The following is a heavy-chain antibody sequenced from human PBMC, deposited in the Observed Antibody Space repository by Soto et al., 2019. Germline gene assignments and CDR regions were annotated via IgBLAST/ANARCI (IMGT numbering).Heavy chain of an antibody. Sequence: PGGSLRLSCAASGFTFSSYAMSWVRQAPGKGLEWVSAISGSGGSTYYADSVKGRFTISRDNSKNTLYLQMNSLRAEDTAVYYCAKDRPTMVRGTMGYYFDYWGQGTLVTVSS. D-gene: IGHD3-10*01. V-gene: IGHV3-23*01. CDR1: GFTFSSYA. CDR2: ISGSGGST. J-gene: IGHJ4*02. CDR3: AKDRPTMVRGTMGYYFDY.